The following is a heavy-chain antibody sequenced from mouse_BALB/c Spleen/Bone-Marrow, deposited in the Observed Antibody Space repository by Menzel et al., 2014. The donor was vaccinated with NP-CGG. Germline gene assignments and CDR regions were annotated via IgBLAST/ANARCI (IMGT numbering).Heavy chain of an antibody. D-gene: IGHD1-1*01. J-gene: IGHJ1*01. CDR2: ISSGGST. V-gene: IGHV5-6-5*01. CDR3: ARVPAPFYYGTSYWYF. CDR1: GLTFSRFT. Sequence: ELMEPGVVLGKPGGSRKLSSASSGLTFSRFTLSWVRQTPDKRLDWVASISSGGSTYYPDSVKGRFTISRDNVSNILYRQMSILRSEDTAMYYCARVPAPFYYGTSYWYF.